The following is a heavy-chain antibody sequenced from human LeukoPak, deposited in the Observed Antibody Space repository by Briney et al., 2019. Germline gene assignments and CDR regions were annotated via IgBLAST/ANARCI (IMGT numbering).Heavy chain of an antibody. CDR2: IYYSGST. V-gene: IGHV4-39*07. CDR3: AREAQTSSSSPHFDY. J-gene: IGHJ4*02. CDR1: GGSISSSSYY. D-gene: IGHD6-6*01. Sequence: SETLSLTCTVSGGSISSSSYYWGWIRQPPGKGLEWIGSIYYSGSTNYNPSLKSRVTISVDTSKNQFSLKLSSVTAADTAVYYCAREAQTSSSSPHFDYWGQGTLVTVSS.